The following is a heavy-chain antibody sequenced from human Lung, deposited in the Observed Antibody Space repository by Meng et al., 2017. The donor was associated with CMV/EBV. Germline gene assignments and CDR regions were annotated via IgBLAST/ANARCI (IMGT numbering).Heavy chain of an antibody. Sequence: QPHLQHSWSGLFRPSQILSRTLSISGDRVGSISAAWNCIRQSPSRGLECLGKTYYRSKWYNDYAVSEKSRITINPDTSKNQFSLQLNSVTPEDTAVYYCARGGMGLDYWGQGTLVTVSS. CDR1: GDRVGSISAA. CDR3: ARGGMGLDY. V-gene: IGHV6-1*01. D-gene: IGHD3-16*01. CDR2: TYYRSKWYN. J-gene: IGHJ4*02.